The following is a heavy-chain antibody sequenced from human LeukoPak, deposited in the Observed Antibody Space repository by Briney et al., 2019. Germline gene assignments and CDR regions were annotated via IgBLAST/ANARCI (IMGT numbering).Heavy chain of an antibody. CDR2: ISSSGSTI. Sequence: GGSLRLSCAASGFTFSSYEMNWVRQAPGKGLEWVSYISSSGSTIYYADSVKGRFTISRDNSKNTLYLQMNSLRAEDTAVYYCAKTMGLVVPAFDYWGQGTLVTVSS. V-gene: IGHV3-48*03. J-gene: IGHJ4*02. D-gene: IGHD2-2*01. CDR1: GFTFSSYE. CDR3: AKTMGLVVPAFDY.